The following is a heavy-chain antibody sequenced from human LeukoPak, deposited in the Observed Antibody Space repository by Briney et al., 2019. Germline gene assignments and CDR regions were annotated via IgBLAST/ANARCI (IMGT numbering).Heavy chain of an antibody. J-gene: IGHJ6*03. Sequence: PGGSLRLSCAASGFTFSSYWMSWVRQAPGKGLEWVANIKQDGSEKYYVDSVKGRFTISRDNAKNSLYLQMNSLRAEDTAVYYCARKFWYSSSWYRFDYYYYMDVWGKGTTVTVSS. CDR2: IKQDGSEK. D-gene: IGHD6-13*01. CDR3: ARKFWYSSSWYRFDYYYYMDV. V-gene: IGHV3-7*01. CDR1: GFTFSSYW.